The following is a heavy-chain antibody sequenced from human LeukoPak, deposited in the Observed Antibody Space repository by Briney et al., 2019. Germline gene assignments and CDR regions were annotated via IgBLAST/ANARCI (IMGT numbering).Heavy chain of an antibody. CDR3: TRDRSRAEDD. J-gene: IGHJ4*02. Sequence: PGESLSLACVGSGFTFSRYWMSWVRQAPGKGLEWVANINQGGSDKYYVDSVKGRSTISRDNANNLLYLQMNSLRGEDTAVYYCTRDRSRAEDDWGRGTLVTVSS. CDR2: INQGGSDK. V-gene: IGHV3-7*01. D-gene: IGHD1-14*01. CDR1: GFTFSRYW.